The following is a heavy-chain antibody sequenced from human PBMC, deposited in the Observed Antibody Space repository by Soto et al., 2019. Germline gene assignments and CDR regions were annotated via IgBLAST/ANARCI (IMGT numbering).Heavy chain of an antibody. J-gene: IGHJ4*02. V-gene: IGHV1-46*01. D-gene: IGHD5-18*01. Sequence: GASVKVSCKASGYTFTSHFMHWVRQAPGQGLEWVGIITPTGGGTAYAKKFQGRVTVTRDTSTSTVFLDLSSLRSEDTAVYYCARAGNSLGYTSHWGQGTLVTVSS. CDR2: ITPTGGGT. CDR3: ARAGNSLGYTSH. CDR1: GYTFTSHF.